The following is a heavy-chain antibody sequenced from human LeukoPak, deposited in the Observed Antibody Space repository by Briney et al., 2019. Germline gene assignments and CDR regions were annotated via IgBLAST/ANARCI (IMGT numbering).Heavy chain of an antibody. V-gene: IGHV4-61*01. CDR1: GGSISSGSYY. D-gene: IGHD5-24*01. Sequence: SETLSLTCTVSGGSISSGSYYWSWIRQPPGKGLEWIGYIYYSGSTNYNPSLKSRVTISVDTSKNQFSLKLSSVTAADTAVYYCARGPMATTYFDYWGQGTLVTVSS. CDR3: ARGPMATTYFDY. J-gene: IGHJ4*02. CDR2: IYYSGST.